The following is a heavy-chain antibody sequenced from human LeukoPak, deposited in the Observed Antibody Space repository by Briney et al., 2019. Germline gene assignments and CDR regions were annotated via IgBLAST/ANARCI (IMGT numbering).Heavy chain of an antibody. Sequence: GGSPRLSCATSGISFGASIMHWISQAPGKGLEWVAGLSFDESSYYGGSVEGRFIISGDNSKRTLYLQMNSLKVEDTALYYCAREGHSRGFAPAFDTWGQGTMVTVSS. CDR1: GISFGASI. D-gene: IGHD3-22*01. CDR3: AREGHSRGFAPAFDT. J-gene: IGHJ3*02. V-gene: IGHV3-30*04. CDR2: LSFDESS.